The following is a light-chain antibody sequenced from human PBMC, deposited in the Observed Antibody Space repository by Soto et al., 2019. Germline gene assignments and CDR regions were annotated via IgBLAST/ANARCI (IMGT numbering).Light chain of an antibody. CDR3: QQHNSYRWT. V-gene: IGKV1-5*01. CDR2: DAS. Sequence: DIQMTQSPSTLSASVGDRVTITCRASQSISSWLAWYQQKPGKAPKLLIYDASSLESGVPSRFSGSGSGTEFTLTISSLQPDDFATYYCQQHNSYRWTFGQGTKVDNK. CDR1: QSISSW. J-gene: IGKJ1*01.